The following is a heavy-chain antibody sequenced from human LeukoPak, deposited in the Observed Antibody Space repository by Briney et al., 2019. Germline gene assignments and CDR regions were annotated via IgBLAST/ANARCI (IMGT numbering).Heavy chain of an antibody. D-gene: IGHD3-10*01. CDR3: AKGRYYGSGSYYPYGMDV. CDR1: GFTFSSYA. V-gene: IGHV3-23*01. J-gene: IGHJ6*02. CDR2: ISGSGGST. Sequence: RSGGSLRLSCAASGFTFSSYAMSWARQAPGKGLEWVSAISGSGGSTYYADSVKGRFTISRDNSKNTLYLQMNSLRAEDTAVYYCAKGRYYGSGSYYPYGMDVWGQGTTVTVSS.